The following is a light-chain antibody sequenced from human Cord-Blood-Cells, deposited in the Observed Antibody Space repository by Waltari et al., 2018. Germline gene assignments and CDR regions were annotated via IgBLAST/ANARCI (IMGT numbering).Light chain of an antibody. CDR3: CSYAGSSTFVV. Sequence: QSALTQPASVSGSPGQSITISCTGTSSDVGSYNLFPWYQQHPGKAPKLMIYEVSNRPSGVSNRFSGSKSGNTASLTISGLQAEDEADYYCCSYAGSSTFVVFGGGTKLTVL. CDR2: EVS. V-gene: IGLV2-23*02. J-gene: IGLJ2*01. CDR1: SSDVGSYNL.